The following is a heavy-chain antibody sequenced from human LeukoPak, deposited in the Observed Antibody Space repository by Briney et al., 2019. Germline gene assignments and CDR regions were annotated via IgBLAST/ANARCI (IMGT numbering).Heavy chain of an antibody. Sequence: SETLSLTCTVSGGSISSGDYYWSWIRQPPGKGLEWIGYIYYSGSTYYNPSLKSRVTISVDKSKNQFSLQLSSVTAADTAVYYCASTEWNYARWGQGTLVTVSS. CDR2: IYYSGST. CDR3: ASTEWNYAR. J-gene: IGHJ4*02. D-gene: IGHD1-7*01. CDR1: GGSISSGDYY. V-gene: IGHV4-30-4*01.